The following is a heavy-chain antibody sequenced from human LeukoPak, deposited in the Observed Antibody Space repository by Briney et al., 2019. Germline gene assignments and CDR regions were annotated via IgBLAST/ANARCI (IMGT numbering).Heavy chain of an antibody. J-gene: IGHJ4*02. CDR2: ITTDENT. Sequence: GGSLRLSCVASGFTLSRFWMHWVRHAHGKGPVWVSRITTDENTNYADSVKGRFTISRDNAKNTLYLQMNSLRAEDTAVYYCARGYYGGSDYYFFDYWGQGTLVTVSS. D-gene: IGHD2-21*02. CDR3: ARGYYGGSDYYFFDY. V-gene: IGHV3-74*01. CDR1: GFTLSRFW.